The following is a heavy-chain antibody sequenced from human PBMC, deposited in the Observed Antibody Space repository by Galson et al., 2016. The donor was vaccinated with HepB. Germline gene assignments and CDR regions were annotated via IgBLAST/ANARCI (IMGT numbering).Heavy chain of an antibody. D-gene: IGHD6-13*01. CDR1: GFSLRTTGVG. CDR2: IYWDDDK. V-gene: IGHV2-5*02. CDR3: AHRARTSRSWGGFDP. J-gene: IGHJ5*02. Sequence: PALVKPTQTLTLTCTFSGFSLRTTGVGVGWIRQPPGKALEWLALIYWDDDKRYSPSLKSRLTITKDTSKNQVVLTMTNMDPVDTATYYCAHRARTSRSWGGFDPWGQGTLVTVSS.